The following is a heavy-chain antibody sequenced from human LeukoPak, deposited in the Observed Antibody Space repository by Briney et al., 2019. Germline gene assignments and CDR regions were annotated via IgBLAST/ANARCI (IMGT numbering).Heavy chain of an antibody. V-gene: IGHV3-53*01. CDR2: IYGGGST. J-gene: IGHJ5*02. CDR1: GFTVSSNY. Sequence: GWSLRLSCAASGFTVSSNYMSWVRQAPGKGLEWVSIIYGGGSTYYADSVRGRFTISRDNSGSTLYLQMNSLRAEDTAVYYCANGVHGGYCSGGSCYGDWFDPWGQGTLVTVSS. CDR3: ANGVHGGYCSGGSCYGDWFDP. D-gene: IGHD2-15*01.